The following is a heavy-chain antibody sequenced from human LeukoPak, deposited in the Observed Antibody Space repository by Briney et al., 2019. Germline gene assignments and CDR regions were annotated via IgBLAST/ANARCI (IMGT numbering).Heavy chain of an antibody. CDR3: ARVGASGSYAWHYYHYYMDV. CDR1: GYSISSGYY. Sequence: PSETLSLTCTVSGYSISSGYYWGWIRQPPGKGLEWIGSIYHSGSTYYNPSLKSRVTISVDTSKNQFSLKLSSVTAADMAVYYCARVGASGSYAWHYYHYYMDVWGKGTTVTVSS. J-gene: IGHJ6*03. V-gene: IGHV4-38-2*02. CDR2: IYHSGST. D-gene: IGHD1-26*01.